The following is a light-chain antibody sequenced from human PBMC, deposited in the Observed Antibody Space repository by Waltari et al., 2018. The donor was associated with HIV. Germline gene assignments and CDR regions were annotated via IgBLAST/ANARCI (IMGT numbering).Light chain of an antibody. J-gene: IGKJ1*01. CDR2: QAS. CDR1: QNVGAF. CDR3: HQYASFSGT. V-gene: IGKV1-5*03. Sequence: DIRLTQSPSTLSASAGDRVAITCRAGQNVGAFLAWYQQQPGKPPKLLIFQASILDGGVPSRFSGSVSGSDFTLTINGLQSDDFATYYCHQYASFSGTFGQGTKVEL.